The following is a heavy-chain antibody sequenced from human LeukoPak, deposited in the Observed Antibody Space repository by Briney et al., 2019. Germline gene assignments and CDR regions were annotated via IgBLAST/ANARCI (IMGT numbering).Heavy chain of an antibody. CDR2: IYSGGST. CDR1: GFTVSSNY. D-gene: IGHD2-15*01. J-gene: IGHJ4*02. CDR3: AKGSGDSCFSPLDS. Sequence: GGSLRLSCAASGFTVSSNYMSWVRQAPGKGLEWVSVIYSGGSTYYADSVKGRFTISRDNSKNTLSLQMNSLRAEDTAVYYCAKGSGDSCFSPLDSWGQGTLVTVSS. V-gene: IGHV3-53*01.